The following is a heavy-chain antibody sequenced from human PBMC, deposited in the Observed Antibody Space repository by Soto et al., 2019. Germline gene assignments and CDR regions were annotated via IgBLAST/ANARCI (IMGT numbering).Heavy chain of an antibody. CDR3: ARVGGSSWPRRDYYYYMDV. Sequence: QVQLVQSGAEVKKPGASVKVSCKASGYTFTSYDINWVRQATGQGLEWMGWMNPNSGTTGYAQKFQGRVTMTRNTSISTAYMELSSLRSEDTAVYYCARVGGSSWPRRDYYYYMDVWGKGTTVTVSS. J-gene: IGHJ6*03. CDR2: MNPNSGTT. CDR1: GYTFTSYD. V-gene: IGHV1-8*01. D-gene: IGHD6-13*01.